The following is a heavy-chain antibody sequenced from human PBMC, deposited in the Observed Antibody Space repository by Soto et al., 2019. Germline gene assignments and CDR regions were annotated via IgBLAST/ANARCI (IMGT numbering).Heavy chain of an antibody. Sequence: EVQLVESGGGLVQPGGSLRLSYEASGFSFSPYWMSWVRQAPGKGLEWVGNIKEDGSEKYYVDSVKGRFIISRDNAKNTLYLQMNSLRAEDTAIYYCARDFYYDTSPWYFDLWGRGTLVTVSS. CDR2: IKEDGSEK. D-gene: IGHD3-22*01. J-gene: IGHJ2*01. CDR1: GFSFSPYW. V-gene: IGHV3-7*04. CDR3: ARDFYYDTSPWYFDL.